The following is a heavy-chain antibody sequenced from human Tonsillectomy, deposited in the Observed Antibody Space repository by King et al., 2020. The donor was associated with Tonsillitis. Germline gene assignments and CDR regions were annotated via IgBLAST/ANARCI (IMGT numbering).Heavy chain of an antibody. J-gene: IGHJ3*02. CDR2: INHSGST. CDR3: ARRGGSYSQAFDI. Sequence: VQRQQWGAGMLKPSETLSLTCAVYGGSFSGYYWSWIGQPPGKGLEWSGEINHSGSTNYNPSLKSRVTISVDTSKNQFSLKLSSVTAADTAVYYCARRGGSYSQAFDIWGQGTMVTVSS. D-gene: IGHD1-26*01. V-gene: IGHV4-34*01. CDR1: GGSFSGYY.